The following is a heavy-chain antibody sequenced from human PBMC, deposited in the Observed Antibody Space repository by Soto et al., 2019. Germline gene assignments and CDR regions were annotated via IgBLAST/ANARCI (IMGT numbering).Heavy chain of an antibody. CDR2: ISAYNGNT. D-gene: IGHD2-21*01. Sequence: QVQLVQSGAAVKKPGASVKVSCKASGYPFTIYGISWVRQSPGQVLEWMGWISAYNGNTNYTQKLQGRVTMTTDKSTSTADMGLRCRISGDTAVYYCAFWWWGAGMAVWGQGTPVTVSS. J-gene: IGHJ6*02. CDR1: GYPFTIYG. V-gene: IGHV1-18*01. CDR3: AFWWWGAGMAV.